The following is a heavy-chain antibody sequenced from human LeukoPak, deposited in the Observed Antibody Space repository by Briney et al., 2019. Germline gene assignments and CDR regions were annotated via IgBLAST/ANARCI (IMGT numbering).Heavy chain of an antibody. J-gene: IGHJ6*02. Sequence: GGSLRLSCEASGFTFISYSMNWVRQAPGKGLEWISYISSRTTTTYYADSVKGRFTISRDDAKNSLYLQLNSLRAEDTAVYYCARDRGRDGGSHGGGPSGMDVWGQGTTVTVSS. V-gene: IGHV3-48*01. D-gene: IGHD1-26*01. CDR1: GFTFISYS. CDR2: ISSRTTTT. CDR3: ARDRGRDGGSHGGGPSGMDV.